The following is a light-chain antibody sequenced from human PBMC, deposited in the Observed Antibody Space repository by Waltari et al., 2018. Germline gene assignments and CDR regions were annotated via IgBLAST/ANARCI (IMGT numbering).Light chain of an antibody. Sequence: ELVLTQSPATLSLSPGERATLSCRASQSVRGYIAWYQQKPGQAPRLLIYDTSNRATGLPGRFSGSGSGTDFTLTISSLEPEDFAVYYCQHRGHWPPDATFGPGTKVDIK. CDR1: QSVRGY. V-gene: IGKV3-11*01. CDR2: DTS. J-gene: IGKJ3*01. CDR3: QHRGHWPPDAT.